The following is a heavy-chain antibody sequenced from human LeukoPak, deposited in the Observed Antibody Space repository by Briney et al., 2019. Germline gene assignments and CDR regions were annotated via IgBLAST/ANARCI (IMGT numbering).Heavy chain of an antibody. J-gene: IGHJ4*02. D-gene: IGHD1-26*01. CDR3: ARGRGGSH. V-gene: IGHV3-48*03. Sequence: GGSLRLSCAASGFTFSSYEMNWVRQAPGKRLECISFMSSSGSTMYYADSVKGRFTISRDNAKKSLYLQMNSLRVEDTAVYYCARGRGGSHWGQGTLVTVSS. CDR1: GFTFSSYE. CDR2: MSSSGSTM.